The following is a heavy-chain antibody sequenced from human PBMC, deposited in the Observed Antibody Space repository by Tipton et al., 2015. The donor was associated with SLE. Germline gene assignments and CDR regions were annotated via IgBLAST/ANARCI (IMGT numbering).Heavy chain of an antibody. CDR3: ARRITMVRGANDAFDT. CDR2: IYTSGST. D-gene: IGHD3-10*01. J-gene: IGHJ3*02. Sequence: TLSLTCTVSGGSISSYYWSWIRQPAGKGLEWIGRIYTSGSTNYNPSLKSRVTMSVDTSKNQFSLKLSSVTAADTAVYYCARRITMVRGANDAFDTWGQGTMVTVSS. V-gene: IGHV4-4*07. CDR1: GGSISSYY.